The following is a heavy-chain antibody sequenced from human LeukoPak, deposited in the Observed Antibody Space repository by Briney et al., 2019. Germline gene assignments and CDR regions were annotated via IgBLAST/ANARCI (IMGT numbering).Heavy chain of an antibody. CDR3: AREKMDIVATIRRSSDFYYYYYMDV. J-gene: IGHJ6*03. CDR2: ISSTSRTI. D-gene: IGHD5-12*01. V-gene: IGHV3-48*01. Sequence: GGSLRLSCAASGFTFSYYSMNWVRQAPGKGLEWVSYISSTSRTIHYADSVKGRFTISRDNAKNSLYLQMNSLRAEDTAVYYCAREKMDIVATIRRSSDFYYYYYMDVWGKGTTVTVSS. CDR1: GFTFSYYS.